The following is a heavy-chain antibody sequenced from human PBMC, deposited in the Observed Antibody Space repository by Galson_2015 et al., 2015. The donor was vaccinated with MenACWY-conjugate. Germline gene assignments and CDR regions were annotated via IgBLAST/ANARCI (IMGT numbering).Heavy chain of an antibody. CDR2: IQSKAYGGKT. D-gene: IGHD2-2*01. Sequence: SLRLSCATSGFTFGDYAMSWVRQAPGKGLEWVSFIQSKAYGGKTQYAASVKDRFTISRDDSKSIAYLQMNSLKTEDTAVYYCSRSPHSYCTRTSCPFDYWGQGTLVTVSS. CDR3: SRSPHSYCTRTSCPFDY. V-gene: IGHV3-49*04. J-gene: IGHJ4*02. CDR1: GFTFGDYA.